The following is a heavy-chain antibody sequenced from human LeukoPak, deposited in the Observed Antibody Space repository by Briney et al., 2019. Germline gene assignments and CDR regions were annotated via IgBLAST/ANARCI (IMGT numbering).Heavy chain of an antibody. J-gene: IGHJ2*01. V-gene: IGHV4-59*01. CDR2: IYNSGST. CDR1: DGSISSYY. Sequence: CETLSLTCAVSDGSISSYYWNWLRQPPGKGMEWIGNIYNSGSTDYNPSLKSRVTISVNLSKKQISLKLTSVTAADTALYYCARDKGPYWYFDLWGRGTLVTVSS. CDR3: ARDKGPYWYFDL.